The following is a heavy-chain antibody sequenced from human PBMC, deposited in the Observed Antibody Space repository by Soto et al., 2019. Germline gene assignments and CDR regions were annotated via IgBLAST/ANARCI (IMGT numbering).Heavy chain of an antibody. D-gene: IGHD2-2*02. Sequence: ASVKVSCKASGYTFTAYYLHWVRQAPGQGLEWMGWINPDSGDTSYAQRFQGWVTMTRDTATGTAYLELRRLTSDRTAVYYCARESTIPETDVHQFYYGLDVWDKGTTVTSPQ. V-gene: IGHV1-2*04. J-gene: IGHJ6*04. CDR3: ARESTIPETDVHQFYYGLDV. CDR2: INPDSGDT. CDR1: GYTFTAYY.